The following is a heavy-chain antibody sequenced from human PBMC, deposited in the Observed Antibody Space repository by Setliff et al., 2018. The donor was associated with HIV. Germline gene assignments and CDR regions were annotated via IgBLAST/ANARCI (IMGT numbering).Heavy chain of an antibody. J-gene: IGHJ4*02. Sequence: GGSLRLSCAASGFTFSSYSMNWVRQAPGKGLEWVSYISSSSSTIYHADSVKGRFTISRDNAKNSLYLQMSSLRAEDTAVYYCARSRAAGFDYWGQGTLVTVSS. CDR2: ISSSSSTI. CDR3: ARSRAAGFDY. D-gene: IGHD6-13*01. CDR1: GFTFSSYS. V-gene: IGHV3-48*01.